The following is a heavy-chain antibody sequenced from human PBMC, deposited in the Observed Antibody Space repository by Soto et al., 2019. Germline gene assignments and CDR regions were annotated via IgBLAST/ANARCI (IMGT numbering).Heavy chain of an antibody. Sequence: ASVKVSCKASGYTFTSYAMHWVRQAPGQRLEWMGRINAGNGNTKYSQKFQGRVTITRDTSASTAYMELSSLRSEDTAVYYCARVSAPIAVAGTEGAFDIWGQGTMVTVSS. CDR3: ARVSAPIAVAGTEGAFDI. D-gene: IGHD6-19*01. CDR2: INAGNGNT. V-gene: IGHV1-3*01. CDR1: GYTFTSYA. J-gene: IGHJ3*02.